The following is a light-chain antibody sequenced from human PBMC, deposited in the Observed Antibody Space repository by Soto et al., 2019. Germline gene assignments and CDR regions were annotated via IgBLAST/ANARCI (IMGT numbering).Light chain of an antibody. CDR1: SSDVGKYNY. J-gene: IGLJ1*01. CDR3: CAYAGKYPYV. Sequence: QSALTQPRSVSGSPGQSVTISCTGTSSDVGKYNYVSWYQQHPGKAPKVIIFDVRRRPSGVPDRFSGSKSGNTASLTISGLQAEDEADYFCCAYAGKYPYVFGTGTKLTVL. CDR2: DVR. V-gene: IGLV2-11*01.